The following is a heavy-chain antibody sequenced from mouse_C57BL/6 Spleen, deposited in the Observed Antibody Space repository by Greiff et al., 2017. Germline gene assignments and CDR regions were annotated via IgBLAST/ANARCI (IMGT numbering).Heavy chain of an antibody. CDR3: ARSGTGRAYAMDY. J-gene: IGHJ4*01. Sequence: VQLQQSGAELVKPGASVKLSCTASGFNIKDYYMHWVKQRPEQGLEWIGRIDTEDGETKYAPKFQGKATITADTSSNTAYLQLSSLTSADTAVYYSARSGTGRAYAMDYWGQGTSVTVSS. CDR1: GFNIKDYY. V-gene: IGHV14-2*01. CDR2: IDTEDGET. D-gene: IGHD4-1*01.